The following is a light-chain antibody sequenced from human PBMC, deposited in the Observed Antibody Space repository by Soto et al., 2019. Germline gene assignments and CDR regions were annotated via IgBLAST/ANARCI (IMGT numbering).Light chain of an antibody. CDR3: QAYDYSLTASV. CDR2: EVS. J-gene: IGLJ3*02. V-gene: IGLV2-14*01. CDR1: SSDVGDYNY. Sequence: QPVLTQPASVSGSPGQSMTISCTGTSSDVGDYNYVSWYQQHPDKAPKLMIYEVSNRPSGVSNRFSGSKSGNTASLTISGLQAEDEADYYCQAYDYSLTASVFGGGTKLTVL.